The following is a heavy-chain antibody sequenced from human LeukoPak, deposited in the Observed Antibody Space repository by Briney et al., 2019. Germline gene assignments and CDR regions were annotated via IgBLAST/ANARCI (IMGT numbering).Heavy chain of an antibody. CDR1: GASVSSGYY. J-gene: IGHJ3*01. V-gene: IGHV4-59*08. Sequence: PSETLSLTCTVSGASVSSGYYWSWIRQPPGKGLEWIAYIYHTGSTDSNPSLKSRVTISLDTSKNQFSLKLSSVTAADTAVYYCARRWVYDKRAFDAWGQGTMVTVSS. D-gene: IGHD3-16*01. CDR3: ARRWVYDKRAFDA. CDR2: IYHTGST.